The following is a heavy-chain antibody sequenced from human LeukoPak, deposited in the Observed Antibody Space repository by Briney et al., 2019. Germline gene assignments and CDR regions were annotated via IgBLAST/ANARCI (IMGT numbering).Heavy chain of an antibody. Sequence: SETLSLTCTVSGGSISSYYWSWIRQPPGKGLEWIGYIYYSGSTNYNPSLKSRVTISVDTSKNQFSLKLSSVTAADTAAYYCASGESLFDYWGQGTLVTVSS. CDR2: IYYSGST. J-gene: IGHJ4*02. D-gene: IGHD2/OR15-2a*01. V-gene: IGHV4-59*01. CDR1: GGSISSYY. CDR3: ASGESLFDY.